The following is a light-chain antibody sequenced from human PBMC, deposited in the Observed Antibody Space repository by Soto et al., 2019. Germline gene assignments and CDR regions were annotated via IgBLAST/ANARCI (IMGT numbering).Light chain of an antibody. V-gene: IGKV3-20*01. CDR1: QSVSSTS. CDR2: GAS. CDR3: QQYGSSGT. J-gene: IGKJ1*01. Sequence: DIVLRQSPGTLSLSPGERATLSCRASQSVSSTSLAWHQQKPGQAPSLLIYGASSRATGIPERFSGSGSGTDFTLTISRLEPEDFAVYYCQQYGSSGTFGQGTKVDI.